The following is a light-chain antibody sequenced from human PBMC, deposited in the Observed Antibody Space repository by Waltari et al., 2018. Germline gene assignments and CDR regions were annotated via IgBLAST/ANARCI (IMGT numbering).Light chain of an antibody. CDR1: NIGSKS. J-gene: IGLJ2*01. Sequence: SYVVTQSPSVSVAPGETARITCGGENIGSKSVHWYQQRPGQAPVLVISDDSDRPSGIPERFSGSNAGNTATLTISWVEAEDEADYYCLVWHSTIDHQVVFGGGTKLTVL. CDR3: LVWHSTIDHQVV. V-gene: IGLV3-21*04. CDR2: DDS.